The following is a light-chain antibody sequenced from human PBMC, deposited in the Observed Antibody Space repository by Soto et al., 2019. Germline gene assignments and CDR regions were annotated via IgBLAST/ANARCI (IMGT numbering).Light chain of an antibody. CDR1: QSISSW. J-gene: IGKJ4*01. V-gene: IGKV1-5*03. Sequence: DIQMTQSPSTLSASVGDRVTITCRASQSISSWLDWYQQKPGQAPKLLIYKASNLESGVPSRFSGSGSGTEFTLTISCLQPDDFATYYCQQYNSPLTFGGGTRVEIK. CDR2: KAS. CDR3: QQYNSPLT.